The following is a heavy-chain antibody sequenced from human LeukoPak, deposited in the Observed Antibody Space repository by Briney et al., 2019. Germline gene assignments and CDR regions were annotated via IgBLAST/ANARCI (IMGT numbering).Heavy chain of an antibody. CDR3: AREVVALYYYYMDV. V-gene: IGHV1-8*01. CDR2: MNPNNGNT. Sequence: ASVKVSCKASGYTFTSYDINWVRQVTGQGLEWMGWMNPNNGNTGYVQKFQGRVTMTRDTSIGTAYMELNSLRSEDTAVYYCAREVVALYYYYMDVWGKGTTVTISS. D-gene: IGHD2-21*01. J-gene: IGHJ6*03. CDR1: GYTFTSYD.